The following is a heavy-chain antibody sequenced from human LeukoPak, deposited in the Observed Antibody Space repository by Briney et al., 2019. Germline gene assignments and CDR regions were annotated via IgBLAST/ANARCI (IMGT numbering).Heavy chain of an antibody. J-gene: IGHJ4*02. CDR1: GFTFSHYG. CDR2: ISYDGSNK. Sequence: PGGSLRLSCAASGFTFSHYGVHWVRQAPGKGLEWVAVISYDGSNKYYADSVKGRFTISRDNSKNTLYLQMNSLRAEDTAVYYCAKDASYDFWSGYYDLYYFDYWGQGTLVTVSS. V-gene: IGHV3-30*18. CDR3: AKDASYDFWSGYYDLYYFDY. D-gene: IGHD3-3*01.